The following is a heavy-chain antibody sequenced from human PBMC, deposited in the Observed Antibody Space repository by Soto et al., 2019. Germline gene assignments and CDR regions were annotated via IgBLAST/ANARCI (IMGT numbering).Heavy chain of an antibody. J-gene: IGHJ6*02. CDR3: AKGTGAEYYYYYYGMDV. Sequence: GGSLRLSCAASGFTFSSYAMSWVRQAPGKGLEWVSAISGSGGSTYYADSVKGRFTISRDNSKNTLYLQMNSLRAEDTAVYYCAKGTGAEYYYYYYGMDVWGQGTTVTVSS. CDR2: ISGSGGST. D-gene: IGHD1-1*01. V-gene: IGHV3-23*01. CDR1: GFTFSSYA.